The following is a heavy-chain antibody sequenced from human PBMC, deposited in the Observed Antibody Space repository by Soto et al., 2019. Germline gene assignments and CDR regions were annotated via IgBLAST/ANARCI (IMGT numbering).Heavy chain of an antibody. Sequence: QVQLVESGGGVVQPGRSLRLSCAASGFTFSSYGMHWVRQAPGKGLEWVAVIWYDGSNKYYADSVKGRFTISRDNSTNTRYLQMNSLRAEYTAVYYCASTDMVVVVAATLRGYYGMDVWGQGTTVTVSS. J-gene: IGHJ6*02. CDR3: ASTDMVVVVAATLRGYYGMDV. D-gene: IGHD2-15*01. V-gene: IGHV3-33*01. CDR2: IWYDGSNK. CDR1: GFTFSSYG.